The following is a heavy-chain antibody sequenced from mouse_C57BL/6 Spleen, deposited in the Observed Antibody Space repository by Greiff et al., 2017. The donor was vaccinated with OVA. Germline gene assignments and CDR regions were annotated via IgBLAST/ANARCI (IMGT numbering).Heavy chain of an antibody. CDR1: GFTFSDYG. V-gene: IGHV5-17*01. CDR3: ARDITTVVAPFAY. J-gene: IGHJ3*01. D-gene: IGHD1-1*01. Sequence: EVKVVESGGGLVKPGGSLKLSCAASGFTFSDYGMHWVRQAPEKGLEWVAYISSGSSTIYYADTVKGRFTISRDNAKNTLFLQMTSLRSEDTAMYYCARDITTVVAPFAYWGQGTLVTVSA. CDR2: ISSGSSTI.